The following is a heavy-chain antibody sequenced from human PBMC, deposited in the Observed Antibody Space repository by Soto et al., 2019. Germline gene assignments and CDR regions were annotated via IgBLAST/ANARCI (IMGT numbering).Heavy chain of an antibody. D-gene: IGHD3-22*01. Sequence: GGSLRLSCAASRFIFSSYGMHWVRQAPGKGLEWVSAISGSGGSTYYADSVKGRFTISRDNSKNTLYLQMNSLRAEDTAVYYCAKGPAMIVVVITGWYFDLWGRGTLVTVSS. J-gene: IGHJ2*01. CDR3: AKGPAMIVVVITGWYFDL. CDR1: RFIFSSYG. CDR2: ISGSGGST. V-gene: IGHV3-23*01.